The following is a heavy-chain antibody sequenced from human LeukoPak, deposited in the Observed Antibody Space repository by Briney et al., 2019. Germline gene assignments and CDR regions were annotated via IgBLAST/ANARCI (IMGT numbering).Heavy chain of an antibody. CDR3: ARVRGVVVPAAIGAFDI. CDR2: IYTSGST. J-gene: IGHJ3*02. Sequence: PSETLSLTCTVSGGSISSYYWSWIRQPAGKGLEWIGRIYTSGSTNYNPSLKSRVTMSVDTSKNQFSLRLSSVTAADTAVYYCARVRGVVVPAAIGAFDIWGQGTMVTVSS. V-gene: IGHV4-4*07. D-gene: IGHD2-2*02. CDR1: GGSISSYY.